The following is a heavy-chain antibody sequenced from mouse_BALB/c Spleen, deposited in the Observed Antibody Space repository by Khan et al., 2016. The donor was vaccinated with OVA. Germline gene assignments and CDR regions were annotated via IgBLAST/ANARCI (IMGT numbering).Heavy chain of an antibody. CDR1: GYSFTGYF. CDR2: INPHIGET. V-gene: IGHV1-20*02. Sequence: VQLQQSGPELVRPGASVKISCTASGYSFTGYFLNWVMQSHGKSLEWIGRINPHIGETFYNQRFKDKATLTVEESSSTAHMELRSLASEDSASYYCTIIYRSDFDYWGQGTTLTVSS. D-gene: IGHD6-1*01. J-gene: IGHJ2*01. CDR3: TIIYRSDFDY.